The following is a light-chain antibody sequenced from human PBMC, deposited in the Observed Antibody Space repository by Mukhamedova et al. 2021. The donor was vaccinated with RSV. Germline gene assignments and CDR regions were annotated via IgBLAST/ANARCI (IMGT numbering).Light chain of an antibody. CDR3: QQHDKLPYT. CDR2: DAS. Sequence: WYQRRVHGKAPTVLIYDASTLRTGVPPRFSASGSGTDFSFTIHSLQPEDFATYFCQQHDKLPYTFGKGTKVEIK. J-gene: IGKJ1*01. V-gene: IGKV1-33*01.